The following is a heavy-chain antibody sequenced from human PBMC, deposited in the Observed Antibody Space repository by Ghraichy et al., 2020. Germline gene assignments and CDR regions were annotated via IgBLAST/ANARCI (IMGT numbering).Heavy chain of an antibody. V-gene: IGHV1-69*13. CDR2: IIPIFGTA. J-gene: IGHJ4*02. Sequence: SVKVSCKASGGTFSSYAISWVRQAPGQGLEWMGGIIPIFGTANYAQKFQGRVTITADESTSTAYMELSSLRSEDTAVYYCARGEPSVGATSFGSFDYWGQGTLVTVSS. D-gene: IGHD1-26*01. CDR3: ARGEPSVGATSFGSFDY. CDR1: GGTFSSYA.